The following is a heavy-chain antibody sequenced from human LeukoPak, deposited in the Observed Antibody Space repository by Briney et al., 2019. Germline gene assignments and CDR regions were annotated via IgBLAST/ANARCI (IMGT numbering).Heavy chain of an antibody. CDR3: VRVTTTYYYDSGGYCDY. V-gene: IGHV3-21*01. J-gene: IGHJ4*02. CDR1: GFTFSTYR. Sequence: KPGGSLRLSCAASGFTFSTYRMNWVRQAPGKGLEWASSISSTSSHIYYADSVKGRFTISRDNAKNSLHLQMNSLRADDSAVYYCVRVTTTYYYDSGGYCDYWGQGTLVTVSS. CDR2: ISSTSSHI. D-gene: IGHD3-22*01.